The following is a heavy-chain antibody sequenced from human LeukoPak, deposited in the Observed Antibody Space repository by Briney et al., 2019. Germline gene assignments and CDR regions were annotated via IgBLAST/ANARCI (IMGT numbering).Heavy chain of an antibody. CDR2: ISTTGDNT. J-gene: IGHJ4*02. CDR3: AARGYRNGPFDY. Sequence: AGGSLRLSCAASGFTFSSYAMNRVPKSPGEGLQCVTAISTTGDNTYYAYYVKGRFTLSRDNSRNTLYLHMNSLRAEDTAVYYCAARGYRNGPFDYWGRGTLVSVCS. CDR1: GFTFSSYA. D-gene: IGHD5-18*01. V-gene: IGHV3-23*01.